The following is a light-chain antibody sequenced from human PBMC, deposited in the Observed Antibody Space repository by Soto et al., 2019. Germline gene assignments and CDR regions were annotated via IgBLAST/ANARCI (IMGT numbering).Light chain of an antibody. J-gene: IGLJ2*01. CDR1: SSDVGSYNL. CDR2: EVS. CDR3: CSYAGRGVV. V-gene: IGLV2-23*02. Sequence: QAVVTQPASVSGSPGQSITISCTGTSSDVGSYNLVSWYQQHPGKAPKLMIYEVSKRPSGVSNRFSGSKSGNTASLTISGLQAEDEADYYCCSYAGRGVVFGGGTKVTVL.